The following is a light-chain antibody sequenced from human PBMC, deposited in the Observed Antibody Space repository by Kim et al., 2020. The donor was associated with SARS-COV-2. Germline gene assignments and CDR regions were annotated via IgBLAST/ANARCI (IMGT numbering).Light chain of an antibody. J-gene: IGLJ2*01. CDR2: QDR. CDR1: KWGDTY. CDR3: QAWDTSTAV. V-gene: IGLV3-1*01. Sequence: SPGQPASIPFSGHKWGDTYACWYQQKPGQSPVLVIYQDRKRPSGIPERFSGSNSGNTATLTISGTQAMDEADYYCQAWDTSTAVFGGGTQLTVL.